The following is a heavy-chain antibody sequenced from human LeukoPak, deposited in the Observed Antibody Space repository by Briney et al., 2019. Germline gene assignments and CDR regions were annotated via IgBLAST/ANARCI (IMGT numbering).Heavy chain of an antibody. Sequence: GGSLRLSCAASGFTFSSYTMNWVRQAPGKGLEWVSSISSSSIYIYYADSVKGRFTISRDNAKNSLYLQMNSLRAEDTAVYYCARGYNNYGYVFDIWGQGTVVTVSS. CDR2: ISSSSIYI. J-gene: IGHJ3*02. CDR1: GFTFSSYT. V-gene: IGHV3-21*01. CDR3: ARGYNNYGYVFDI. D-gene: IGHD4-11*01.